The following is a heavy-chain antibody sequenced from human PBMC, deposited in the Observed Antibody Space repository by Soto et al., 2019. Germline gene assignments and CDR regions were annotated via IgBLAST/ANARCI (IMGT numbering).Heavy chain of an antibody. V-gene: IGHV3-33*01. CDR2: IWYDGSNK. CDR1: GFTFSSYG. Sequence: PGGSLRLSCAASGFTFSSYGMHWVRQAPGKGLEWVAVIWYDGSNKYYADSVKGRFTISRDNSKNTLYLQMNSLRAEDTAVYYCASSQARSSTSRAPMDVWGQGTTVTVSS. D-gene: IGHD2-2*01. CDR3: ASSQARSSTSRAPMDV. J-gene: IGHJ6*02.